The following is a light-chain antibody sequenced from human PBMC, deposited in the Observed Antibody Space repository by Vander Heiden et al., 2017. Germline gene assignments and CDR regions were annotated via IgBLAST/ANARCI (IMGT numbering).Light chain of an antibody. CDR1: RSDVGFYNY. V-gene: IGLV2-8*01. Sequence: QSALTPPPSASGSPGPAVTIPCTGSRSDVGFYNYVCWYQQHPGKAPKLMIYEVSQRPSGVPDRFSGSKSGNTASLTVSGLQAEDEADYYCSSYAGNNNVVFGGGTKLTVL. CDR2: EVS. J-gene: IGLJ2*01. CDR3: SSYAGNNNVV.